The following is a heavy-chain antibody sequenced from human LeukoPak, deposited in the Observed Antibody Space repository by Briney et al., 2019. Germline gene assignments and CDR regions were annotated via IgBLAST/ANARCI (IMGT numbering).Heavy chain of an antibody. CDR2: INPNSGGT. CDR3: AREGDNGSGSYYYFDY. CDR1: GYTFTGYY. D-gene: IGHD3-10*01. V-gene: IGHV1-2*02. J-gene: IGHJ4*02. Sequence: ASVKVSCKASGYTFTGYYMHRVRQAPGQGLEWMGWINPNSGGTNYAQKFQGRVTMTRDTSISTAYMELSRLRSDDTAVYYCAREGDNGSGSYYYFDYWGQGTLVTVSS.